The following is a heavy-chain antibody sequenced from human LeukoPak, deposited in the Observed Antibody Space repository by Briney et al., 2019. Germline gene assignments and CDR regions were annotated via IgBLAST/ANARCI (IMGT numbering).Heavy chain of an antibody. CDR2: ISGNGGRT. CDR3: AKDAEYYDSSGYYYVKYFQH. Sequence: GGSLRLSCAASGFTFSNYAMSWVRQAPGKGLEWVSGISGNGGRTYYADSVQGRFTISRDNSRNTLYLQMNSLRAEDTAVYYCAKDAEYYDSSGYYYVKYFQHWGQGTLVTVSS. D-gene: IGHD3-22*01. J-gene: IGHJ1*01. CDR1: GFTFSNYA. V-gene: IGHV3-23*01.